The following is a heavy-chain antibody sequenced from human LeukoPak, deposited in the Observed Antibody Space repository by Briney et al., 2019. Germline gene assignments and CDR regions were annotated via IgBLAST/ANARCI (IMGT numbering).Heavy chain of an antibody. Sequence: GGSLRLSCAASGFTFSSYAMTWVRQAPGKGLECVLGISGSGGSTHYADSVKVPFISSRDNSKNTLYLHMNSLRAEDTALYYCAKVQKDLWTGYYSYFDYWGQGTLVTVSS. CDR1: GFTFSSYA. V-gene: IGHV3-23*01. CDR3: AKVQKDLWTGYYSYFDY. D-gene: IGHD3/OR15-3a*01. J-gene: IGHJ4*02. CDR2: ISGSGGST.